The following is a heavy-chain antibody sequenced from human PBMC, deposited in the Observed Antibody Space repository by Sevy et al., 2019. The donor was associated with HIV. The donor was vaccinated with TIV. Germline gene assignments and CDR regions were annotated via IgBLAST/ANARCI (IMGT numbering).Heavy chain of an antibody. V-gene: IGHV3-23*01. Sequence: GGSLRLSCAASGFTFSSYAMSWVRQAPGKGLEWVSAIRGSGGSTYYADSVKGRFTISRDNSKNMLYLQMNSLRAEDTAVYYCAKDDSSGYYTHWGQGTLVTVSS. CDR3: AKDDSSGYYTH. D-gene: IGHD3-22*01. CDR2: IRGSGGST. J-gene: IGHJ4*02. CDR1: GFTFSSYA.